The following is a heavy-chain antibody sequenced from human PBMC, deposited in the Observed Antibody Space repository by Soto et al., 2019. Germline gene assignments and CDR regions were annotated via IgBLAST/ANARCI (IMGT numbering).Heavy chain of an antibody. Sequence: GASVKVSCKASGGTFSSYAISWVRQAPGQGLEWMGGIIPIFGTANYAQKFQGRVTITADESTSTAYMELSSLRSEDTAVYYCARAKYCSGGSCYSEDYYYGMDVWGQGTTVTVSS. J-gene: IGHJ6*02. V-gene: IGHV1-69*13. CDR3: ARAKYCSGGSCYSEDYYYGMDV. D-gene: IGHD2-15*01. CDR2: IIPIFGTA. CDR1: GGTFSSYA.